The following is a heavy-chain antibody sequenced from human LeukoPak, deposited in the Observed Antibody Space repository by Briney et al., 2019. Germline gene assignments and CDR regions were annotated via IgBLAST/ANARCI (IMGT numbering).Heavy chain of an antibody. V-gene: IGHV4-59*01. Sequence: PSETLSLTCTVSGGSISSYYWGWIRQPPGKGLEWIGYIYYSGSTNYNPSLKSRVTISVDTSKNQFSLKLSSVTAADTAVYYCARAPGYCSGGSCYQEYYFDYWGQGTLVTVSS. CDR1: GGSISSYY. J-gene: IGHJ4*02. CDR2: IYYSGST. D-gene: IGHD2-15*01. CDR3: ARAPGYCSGGSCYQEYYFDY.